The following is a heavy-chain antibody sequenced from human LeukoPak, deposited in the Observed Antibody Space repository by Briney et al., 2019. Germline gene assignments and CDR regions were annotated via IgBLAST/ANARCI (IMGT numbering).Heavy chain of an antibody. CDR2: IYYSGST. Sequence: SETLSLTCTVSGGSISSHYWSWIRQPPGRGLEWIGYIYYSGSTNYNPSLKSRVTISVDTSKNQFSLKLSSVTAADTAMYYCARDRRTTVTTFHFDYWCQGTLVIVTS. V-gene: IGHV4-59*11. CDR3: ARDRRTTVTTFHFDY. J-gene: IGHJ4*02. D-gene: IGHD4-17*01. CDR1: GGSISSHY.